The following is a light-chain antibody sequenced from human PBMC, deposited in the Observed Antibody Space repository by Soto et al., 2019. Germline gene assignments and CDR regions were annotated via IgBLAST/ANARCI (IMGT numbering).Light chain of an antibody. CDR2: DAS. V-gene: IGKV3-11*01. J-gene: IGKJ1*01. CDR1: QSISSY. Sequence: EFVLTQSPDTLSLPPGERATLSCRASQSISSYLAWYQQKPGQAPRLLIYDASKRASGFPARFSGSGSGTDFTLTISSLQAEDVALYYCHQYYTTPWTFGQGTKVDIK. CDR3: HQYYTTPWT.